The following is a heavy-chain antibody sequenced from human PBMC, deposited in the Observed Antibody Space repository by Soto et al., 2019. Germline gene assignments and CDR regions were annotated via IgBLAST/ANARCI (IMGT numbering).Heavy chain of an antibody. CDR3: AKDHYLRLYFWSGYYQWWGMDY. Sequence: QVQLVESGGGVVQPGRSLRLSCAASGFTFSSYGMHWVRQAPGKGLEWVAVISYDGSNKYYADSVKGRFTISRDNSKNTLYLQMNSLRAEDTAVYYCAKDHYLRLYFWSGYYQWWGMDYWGQGTLVTVSS. CDR2: ISYDGSNK. J-gene: IGHJ4*02. CDR1: GFTFSSYG. D-gene: IGHD3-3*01. V-gene: IGHV3-30*18.